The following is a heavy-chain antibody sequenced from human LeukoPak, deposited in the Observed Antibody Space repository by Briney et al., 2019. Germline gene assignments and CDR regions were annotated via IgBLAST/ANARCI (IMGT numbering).Heavy chain of an antibody. J-gene: IGHJ4*02. CDR2: INHSGST. CDR3: ARGELERAFDY. CDR1: GGSFSGYY. Sequence: SETLSLTCAVYGGSFSGYYWSWIRQPPGKGLEWIGEINHSGSTNYNPSLKSRVTISVDTPKNQFSLKLSSVTAADTAVYYCARGELERAFDYWGQGTLVTVSS. D-gene: IGHD1-1*01. V-gene: IGHV4-34*01.